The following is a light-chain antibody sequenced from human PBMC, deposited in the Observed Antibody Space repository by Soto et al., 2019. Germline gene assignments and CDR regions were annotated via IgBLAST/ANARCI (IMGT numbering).Light chain of an antibody. CDR3: CSRGGRSPTYA. V-gene: IGLV2-23*02. J-gene: IGLJ1*01. CDR1: SSDVGSYNV. CDR2: EVS. Sequence: QSALTQPASGSGSPGQSITISCTGTSSDVGSYNVVSWYQQHPGKAPKLMIYEVSKRPSGVSDRFSGSKSGNTASLTISGLQAEDEADYHSCSRGGRSPTYASVPGSKFTVL.